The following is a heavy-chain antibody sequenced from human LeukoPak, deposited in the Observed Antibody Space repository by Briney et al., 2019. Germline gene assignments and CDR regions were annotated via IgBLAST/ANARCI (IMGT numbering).Heavy chain of an antibody. D-gene: IGHD1-26*01. V-gene: IGHV3-48*01. CDR3: AKDFIAISEWEPLGY. CDR1: GFTFTIFG. Sequence: GGSLRLSRAASGFTFTIFGLNWVRQAPGKVPEWVSYIDARSGITYYADSVQGRFTISRDNAQESVFLQMNSLRAEDTAVYYCAKDFIAISEWEPLGYWGQGTLVTVSS. J-gene: IGHJ4*02. CDR2: IDARSGIT.